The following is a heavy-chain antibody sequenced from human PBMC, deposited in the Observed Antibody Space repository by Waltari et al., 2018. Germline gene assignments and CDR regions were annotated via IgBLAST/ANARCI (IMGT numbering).Heavy chain of an antibody. V-gene: IGHV3-48*04. D-gene: IGHD6-19*01. CDR2: ISSSSSTI. J-gene: IGHJ4*02. Sequence: EVQLVESGGGLVQPGGSLRLSCAASGFTFSSYSMNWVRQAPGKGLEWVSYISSSSSTIYYADSVKGRFTIARDNAKNSRYLQMNSLRAEDTAVYYCARDLSGWYGVDYFDYWGQGTLVTVSS. CDR1: GFTFSSYS. CDR3: ARDLSGWYGVDYFDY.